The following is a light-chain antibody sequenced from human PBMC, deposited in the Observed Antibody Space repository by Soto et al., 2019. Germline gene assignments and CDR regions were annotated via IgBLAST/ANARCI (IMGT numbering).Light chain of an antibody. CDR3: SSYRTGGSYV. J-gene: IGLJ1*01. Sequence: ALTQPASVSGSPGLSIAISCTGTSSDVGGYNSVSWYQQHPGKAPKLVIYDVTSRPSGVSNRFSGSKSGNTASLTISGLQAEGEGDYYCSSYRTGGSYVFGTGTKVTVL. CDR1: SSDVGGYNS. CDR2: DVT. V-gene: IGLV2-14*01.